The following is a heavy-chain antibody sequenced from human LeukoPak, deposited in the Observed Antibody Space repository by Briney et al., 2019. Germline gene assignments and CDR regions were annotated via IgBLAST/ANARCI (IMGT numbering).Heavy chain of an antibody. CDR3: ASLWPYQLSAFDI. D-gene: IGHD2-2*01. CDR1: GFTFSSSA. J-gene: IGHJ3*02. Sequence: GSLRLSCAASGFTFSSSAMSWVRQPPGKGLEWLGEINHSGSTNYNPSLKSRVTISVDTSKNQFSLKLSSVTAADTAVYYCASLWPYQLSAFDIWGQGTMVTVSS. CDR2: INHSGST. V-gene: IGHV4-34*01.